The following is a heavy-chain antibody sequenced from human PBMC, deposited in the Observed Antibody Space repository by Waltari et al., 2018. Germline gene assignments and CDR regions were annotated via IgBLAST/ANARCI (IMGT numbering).Heavy chain of an antibody. D-gene: IGHD2-2*01. CDR2: IRYDGSNK. CDR1: GFTFSSYG. Sequence: QVQLVESGGGVVQPGGSLRLSCAASGFTFSSYGMHWVRQAPGKGLEWVAFIRYDGSNKYYADSVKGRFTISRDNSKNTLYLQMNSLRAEDTAVYYCAKRGSCSSTSCYYYYGMDVWGQGTTVTVSS. V-gene: IGHV3-30*02. CDR3: AKRGSCSSTSCYYYYGMDV. J-gene: IGHJ6*02.